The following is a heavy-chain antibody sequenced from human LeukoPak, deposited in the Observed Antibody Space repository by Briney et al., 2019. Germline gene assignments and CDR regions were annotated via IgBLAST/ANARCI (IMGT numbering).Heavy chain of an antibody. CDR2: IYHSGST. D-gene: IGHD3-22*01. CDR3: AREASDSSGYYYFDY. J-gene: IGHJ4*02. CDR1: GGSISSGGYS. V-gene: IGHV4-30-2*01. Sequence: SETLSLTCAVSGGSISSGGYSWSWIRQPPGKGLERIGYIYHSGSTYYNPSLKSRVTISVDRSKNQFSLKLSSVTAADTAVYYCAREASDSSGYYYFDYWGQGTLVTVSS.